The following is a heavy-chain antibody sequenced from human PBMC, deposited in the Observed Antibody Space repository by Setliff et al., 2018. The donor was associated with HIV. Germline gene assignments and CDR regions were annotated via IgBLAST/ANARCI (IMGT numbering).Heavy chain of an antibody. V-gene: IGHV3-30*04. Sequence: PGGSLRLSCAASGFTFSTSAMHWVRQAPGKGLEWVAVISHDGSNKYYADSVKGRFTISRDNSKNTLYLQLNGLRAEDTAVYYCAKAKHPITMIYYFDYWGQGTLVTVSS. D-gene: IGHD3-22*01. J-gene: IGHJ4*02. CDR1: GFTFSTSA. CDR3: AKAKHPITMIYYFDY. CDR2: ISHDGSNK.